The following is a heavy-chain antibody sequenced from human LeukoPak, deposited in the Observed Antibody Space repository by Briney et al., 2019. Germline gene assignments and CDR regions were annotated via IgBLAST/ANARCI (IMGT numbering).Heavy chain of an antibody. D-gene: IGHD6-25*01. J-gene: IGHJ4*02. CDR1: GYTFTNYY. Sequence: GASVKVSCKASGYTFTNYYVHWVRQAPGQGLEWMGMINPTGESTTYAQMFQGRLTVTRDTSTSTVYMELSGLKSEDTAVYYCTSPAGSTPHYFDYWGQGSLLTVSS. V-gene: IGHV1-46*01. CDR2: INPTGEST. CDR3: TSPAGSTPHYFDY.